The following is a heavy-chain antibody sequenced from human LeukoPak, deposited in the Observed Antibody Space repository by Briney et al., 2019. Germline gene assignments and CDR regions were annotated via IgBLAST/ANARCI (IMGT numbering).Heavy chain of an antibody. CDR3: ARGTHSSSYLDY. CDR1: GFTFSSYA. CDR2: ISGSGGTT. D-gene: IGHD6-13*01. Sequence: GGSLRLSCAATGFTFSSYAMSWVRQAPGKGLEWVSAISGSGGTTYYADSVKGRFSISRDNAKNSLYLQMNSLRAEDTAVYYCARGTHSSSYLDYWGQGTLVTVSS. V-gene: IGHV3-23*01. J-gene: IGHJ4*02.